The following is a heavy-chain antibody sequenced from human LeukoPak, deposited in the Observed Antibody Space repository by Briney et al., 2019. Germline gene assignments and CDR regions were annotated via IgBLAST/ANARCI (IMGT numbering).Heavy chain of an antibody. CDR2: IKRKTDGGTT. D-gene: IGHD3-16*01. J-gene: IGHJ4*02. Sequence: GGSLGLSCVASGFTVSNVWMTWVRQAPGKGLEWVGRIKRKTDGGTTDYAAPVLGRFSISRDDSKSTLYLQMNSLKTEDTAVYYCTSTLGYWGQGTLVTVSS. V-gene: IGHV3-15*01. CDR1: GFTVSNVW. CDR3: TSTLGY.